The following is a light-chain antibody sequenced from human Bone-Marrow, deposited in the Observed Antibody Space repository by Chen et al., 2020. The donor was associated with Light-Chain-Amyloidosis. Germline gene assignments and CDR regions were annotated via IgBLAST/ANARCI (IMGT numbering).Light chain of an antibody. Sequence: SYELTQPPSVSVSPGQTARITCSGDDLPTKYAYWYQQKPGQAPVLVIHRDTERPSGISERFSGSSSGKTATLTISGGQAEDEADYHGQTADSSGTYEVIFGGGTKLTVL. J-gene: IGLJ2*01. CDR2: RDT. CDR1: DLPTKY. V-gene: IGLV3-25*03. CDR3: QTADSSGTYEVI.